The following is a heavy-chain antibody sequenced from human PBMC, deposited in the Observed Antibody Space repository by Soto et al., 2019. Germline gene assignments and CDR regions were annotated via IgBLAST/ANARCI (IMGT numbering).Heavy chain of an antibody. D-gene: IGHD3-3*01. Sequence: GASVKVSCKASGYTFTTYDIHWVRQATGQGLEWMGWMNPNSGNTGYAEKFQGRVTMTRNTAISTAYMELSSLLSEDTAVYYCARGVGSVFGVGPWGQGTLVTVS. CDR2: MNPNSGNT. V-gene: IGHV1-8*01. CDR1: GYTFTTYD. CDR3: ARGVGSVFGVGP. J-gene: IGHJ5*02.